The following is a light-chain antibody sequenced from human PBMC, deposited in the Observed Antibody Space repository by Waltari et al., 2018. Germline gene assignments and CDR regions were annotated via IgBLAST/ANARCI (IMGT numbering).Light chain of an antibody. CDR3: QQYYSTPCT. V-gene: IGKV4-1*01. CDR1: RQSISYSTNNKNY. J-gene: IGKJ2*02. CDR2: WSS. Sequence: VLTNSPASLPFSLVERATISYRSSRQSISYSTNNKNYLAWYQQKPGQPPKLLFYWSSTRVSGVPDRFDGSGSGTDFTLTISSLQAEDVAVYYCQQYYSTPCTFGQGTRLEIK.